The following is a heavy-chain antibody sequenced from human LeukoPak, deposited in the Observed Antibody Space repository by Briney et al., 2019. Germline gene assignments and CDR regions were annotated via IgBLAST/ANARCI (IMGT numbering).Heavy chain of an antibody. D-gene: IGHD6-13*01. CDR2: INPSSGST. V-gene: IGHV1-46*01. Sequence: ASVKVSCKASGYTFARYYIHWVRQAPGQGLEWMGIINPSSGSTRYAQKFQGRVTMTRDTSISTAYMELSRLRSDDTAVYYCARDGEAAAGTGQGNWFDPWGQGTLVTVSS. CDR3: ARDGEAAAGTGQGNWFDP. J-gene: IGHJ5*02. CDR1: GYTFARYY.